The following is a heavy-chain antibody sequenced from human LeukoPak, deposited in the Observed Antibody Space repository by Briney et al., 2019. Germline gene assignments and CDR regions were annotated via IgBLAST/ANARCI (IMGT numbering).Heavy chain of an antibody. CDR1: GFTFTRYG. D-gene: IGHD1-26*01. Sequence: GDLSLSCAASGFTFTRYGMHWVRQAPGKGLEWVAVIWYDGINKYYADSVKGRFTISRDNSKNTLYLQMNSLRAEDTAVYYCARGSVYGGATYYFEYWGQGTLVTVSS. V-gene: IGHV3-33*01. CDR3: ARGSVYGGATYYFEY. J-gene: IGHJ4*02. CDR2: IWYDGINK.